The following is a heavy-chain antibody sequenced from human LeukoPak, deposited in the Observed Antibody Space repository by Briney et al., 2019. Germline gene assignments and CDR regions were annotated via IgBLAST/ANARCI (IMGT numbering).Heavy chain of an antibody. CDR3: ARRVRSYFDY. D-gene: IGHD3-16*02. J-gene: IGHJ4*02. CDR1: GGSISSSSYY. V-gene: IGHV4-39*01. CDR2: IYYSGST. Sequence: SETLSLTCTVSGGSISSSSYYWGWIRQPPGKGLEWIGSIYYSGSTYYNPSLKSRVTISVDTSKNQFSLKLSSVTAADTAVYYCARRVRSYFDYWGQGTLVTVSS.